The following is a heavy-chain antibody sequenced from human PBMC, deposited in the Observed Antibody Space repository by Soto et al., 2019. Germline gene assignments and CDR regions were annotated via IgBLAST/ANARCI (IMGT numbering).Heavy chain of an antibody. D-gene: IGHD3-22*01. J-gene: IGHJ3*02. Sequence: QVQLVQSGAEVKKPGSSVKVSCKASGGTFSSYAISWVRQAPGQGLEWMGGIIPIFGTANYAQKFQGRVTITADESTSTAYMELSSLRSEDTAVYYCAAEKGYYDSSGHYYDAFDIWGQGTMVTVSS. V-gene: IGHV1-69*01. CDR2: IIPIFGTA. CDR3: AAEKGYYDSSGHYYDAFDI. CDR1: GGTFSSYA.